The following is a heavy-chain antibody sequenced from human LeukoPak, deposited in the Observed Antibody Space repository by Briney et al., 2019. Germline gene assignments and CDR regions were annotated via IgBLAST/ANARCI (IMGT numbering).Heavy chain of an antibody. CDR3: ARDSSSGWYWGAFDI. CDR2: IKQDGSEK. V-gene: IGHV3-7*01. D-gene: IGHD6-19*01. Sequence: GGSLRLSCAASGFTFSSYWMSWVRQAPGKGLEWVANIKQDGSEKYYVDSVKGRFTISRDNAKSSLYLQMNSLRAEDTAVYYCARDSSSGWYWGAFDIWGQGTMVTVSS. CDR1: GFTFSSYW. J-gene: IGHJ3*02.